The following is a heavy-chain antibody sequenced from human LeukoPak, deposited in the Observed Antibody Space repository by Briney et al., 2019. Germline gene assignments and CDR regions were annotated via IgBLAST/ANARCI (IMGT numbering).Heavy chain of an antibody. CDR3: ARGSDFGDC. J-gene: IGHJ4*02. CDR2: IYIGGTT. V-gene: IGHV4-59*01. CDR1: GGSISTYY. D-gene: IGHD4-17*01. Sequence: PSETLSLTCTVSGGSISTYYWSWIRQPPGKGLEWIGYIYIGGTTNYNPSLKSRVTMSVDTSKNQLSMKLSSVTAADTAVYYCARGSDFGDCWGQGTLVTVSS.